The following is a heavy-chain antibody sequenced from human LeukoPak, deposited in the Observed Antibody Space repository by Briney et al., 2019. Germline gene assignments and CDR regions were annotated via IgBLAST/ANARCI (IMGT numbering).Heavy chain of an antibody. CDR1: GFTFSSYG. CDR2: IRYDGSNK. CDR3: AKASGTYYYDSSGFDY. J-gene: IGHJ4*02. D-gene: IGHD3-22*01. Sequence: GGSLRLSCAASGFTFSSYGMHWVRQAPGKGLEWVAFIRYDGSNKYYADSVKGRFTISRDNSKSTLYLQMNSLRAEDTAVYYCAKASGTYYYDSSGFDYWGQGTLVTVSS. V-gene: IGHV3-30*02.